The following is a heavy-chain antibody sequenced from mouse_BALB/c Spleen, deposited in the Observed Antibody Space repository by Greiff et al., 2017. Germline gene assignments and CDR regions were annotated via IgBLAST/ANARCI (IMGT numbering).Heavy chain of an antibody. CDR1: GYSITSDYA. CDR3: ARSRGFAY. V-gene: IGHV3-2*02. Sequence: EVHLVESGPGLVKPSQSLSLTCTVTGYSITSDYAWNWIRQFPGNKLEWMGYISYSGSTSYNPSLKSRISITRDTSKNQFFLQLNSVTTEDTATYYCARSRGFAYWGQGTLVTVSA. CDR2: ISYSGST. J-gene: IGHJ3*01.